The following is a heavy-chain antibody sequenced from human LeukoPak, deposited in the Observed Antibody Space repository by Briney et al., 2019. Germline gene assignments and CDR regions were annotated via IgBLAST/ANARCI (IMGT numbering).Heavy chain of an antibody. D-gene: IGHD3-22*01. V-gene: IGHV3-23*01. Sequence: GGSLRLSCAASGFTFSSYAMSWVRQAPGKGLEWVSAISGSGGSTYYADSVKGWFTISRDNSKNTLYLQMNSLRAEDTAVYYCAKVGYYQNAPNDYWGQGTLVTVSS. CDR3: AKVGYYQNAPNDY. CDR2: ISGSGGST. J-gene: IGHJ4*02. CDR1: GFTFSSYA.